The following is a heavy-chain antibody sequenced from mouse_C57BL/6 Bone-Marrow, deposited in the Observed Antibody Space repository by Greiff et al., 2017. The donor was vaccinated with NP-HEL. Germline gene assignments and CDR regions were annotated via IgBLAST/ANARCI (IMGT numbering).Heavy chain of an antibody. D-gene: IGHD1-1*01. CDR3: ARSRVRFLYAMDY. J-gene: IGHJ4*01. CDR1: GYTFTSYW. Sequence: VQLQQSGAELVKPGASVKLSCKASGYTFTSYWMHWVKQRPGQGLEWIGMIHPNSGSTNYNEKFKSKATLTVDKSSSTAYMQLSSLTSEDSAVYYCARSRVRFLYAMDYWGQGTSVTVSS. V-gene: IGHV1-64*01. CDR2: IHPNSGST.